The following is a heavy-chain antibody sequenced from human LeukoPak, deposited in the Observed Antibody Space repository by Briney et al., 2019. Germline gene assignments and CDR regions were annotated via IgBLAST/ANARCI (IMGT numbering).Heavy chain of an antibody. Sequence: LVKVSCKASGGTFSSYAISWVRQAPGQGLEWMGGIIPIFGTANYAQKFQGRVTITADESTSTAYMELSSLRSEDTAVYYCARGDIVVVPAAMSPYYYYYGMDVWGQGTTVTVSS. CDR2: IIPIFGTA. D-gene: IGHD2-2*01. CDR1: GGTFSSYA. J-gene: IGHJ6*02. V-gene: IGHV1-69*01. CDR3: ARGDIVVVPAAMSPYYYYYGMDV.